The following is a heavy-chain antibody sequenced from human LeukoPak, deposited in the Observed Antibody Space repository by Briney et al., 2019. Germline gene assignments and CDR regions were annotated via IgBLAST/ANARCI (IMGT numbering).Heavy chain of an antibody. Sequence: GGSLRLSCAASGFTFSSYAMSWVRQAPGEGLEWVSAISGSGGSTYYADSVKGRFTISRDNSKNTLYLQMNSLRAEDTAVYYCAKDPLGIVVVPAAAPDDYWGQGTLVTVSS. V-gene: IGHV3-23*01. D-gene: IGHD2-2*03. J-gene: IGHJ4*02. CDR1: GFTFSSYA. CDR3: AKDPLGIVVVPAAAPDDY. CDR2: ISGSGGST.